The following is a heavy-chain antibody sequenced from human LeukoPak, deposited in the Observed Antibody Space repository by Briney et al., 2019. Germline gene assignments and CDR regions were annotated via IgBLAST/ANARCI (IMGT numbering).Heavy chain of an antibody. Sequence: ASVKVSCKASGYTFTGYYMHWVRQAPGQGLEWMGWINPNSGGTNYAQKFQGRVTMTRDTSISTAYMELSRLRSDDTAVYYCARADSSGWSESFDYWGKGTLVTVSS. CDR2: INPNSGGT. CDR1: GYTFTGYY. J-gene: IGHJ4*02. V-gene: IGHV1-2*02. D-gene: IGHD6-19*01. CDR3: ARADSSGWSESFDY.